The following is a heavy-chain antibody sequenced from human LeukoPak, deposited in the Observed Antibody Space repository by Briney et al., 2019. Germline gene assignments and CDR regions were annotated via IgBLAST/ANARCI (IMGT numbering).Heavy chain of an antibody. CDR3: ARDKRIAVAGIIRYYMDV. V-gene: IGHV1-8*01. CDR1: GYTFTSYD. D-gene: IGHD6-19*01. CDR2: MNPNSGNT. J-gene: IGHJ6*03. Sequence: ASVKVSCKASGYTFTSYDINWVRQATGQGLEWMGWMNPNSGNTGYAQKFQGRVTMTRNTSISTAYMELSSLRSEDTAVYYCARDKRIAVAGIIRYYMDVWGKGTTVTISS.